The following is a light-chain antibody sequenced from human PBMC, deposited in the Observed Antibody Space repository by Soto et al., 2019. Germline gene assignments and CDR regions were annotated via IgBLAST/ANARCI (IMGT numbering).Light chain of an antibody. CDR3: SSYTSSSTKV. CDR2: DVS. V-gene: IGLV2-14*01. J-gene: IGLJ1*01. CDR1: SSDVGGYNY. Sequence: ALTQPASVSGSPGQSITISCTGTSSDVGGYNYVSWYQQHPGKAPKLMIYDVSNRPSGVSNRFSGSKSGNTASLTISGLQAEDEADYYCSSYTSSSTKVFGTGTKLTVL.